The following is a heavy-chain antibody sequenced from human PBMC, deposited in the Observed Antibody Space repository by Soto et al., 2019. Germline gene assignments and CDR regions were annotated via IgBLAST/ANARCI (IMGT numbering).Heavy chain of an antibody. CDR3: TTDRVLEWLLDYEFDY. Sequence: PGGSLRLSCAASGFTFSNAWMSWVRQAPGKGLEWVGRIKSKTDGGTTDYAAPVKGRFTISRDDSKNTLYLQMNSLKTEDTAVYYCTTDRVLEWLLDYEFDYWGQGTLVTVSS. J-gene: IGHJ4*02. CDR1: GFTFSNAW. V-gene: IGHV3-15*01. D-gene: IGHD3-3*01. CDR2: IKSKTDGGTT.